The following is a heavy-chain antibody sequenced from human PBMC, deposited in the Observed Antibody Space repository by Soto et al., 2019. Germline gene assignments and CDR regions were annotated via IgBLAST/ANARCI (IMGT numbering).Heavy chain of an antibody. V-gene: IGHV5-51*01. Sequence: PGESLKISCKGSGYTFPSYWIGWVRQMPRKGLEWMGIIYPGDSDIRYSPSFQGQVTISADKSISTAYLQWSGLKASDTAIYYCARQLPYGGNSYYGMDVWGQGTTVTVSS. J-gene: IGHJ6*02. CDR2: IYPGDSDI. D-gene: IGHD2-15*01. CDR3: ARQLPYGGNSYYGMDV. CDR1: GYTFPSYW.